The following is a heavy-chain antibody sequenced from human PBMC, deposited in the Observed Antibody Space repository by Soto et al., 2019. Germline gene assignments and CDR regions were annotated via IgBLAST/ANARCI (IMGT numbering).Heavy chain of an antibody. V-gene: IGHV3-33*01. J-gene: IGHJ4*02. CDR1: GFTFSSYG. Sequence: PGGSLRLSCAASGFTFSSYGMHWVRQAPGKGLEWVAVIWYDGSNKYNADSVKGRFTISRDNSKNTLYLQMNSLRAEDTAVYYCARDGYCSGGSCYSVPVFDYWGQGTLVTVSS. CDR2: IWYDGSNK. D-gene: IGHD2-15*01. CDR3: ARDGYCSGGSCYSVPVFDY.